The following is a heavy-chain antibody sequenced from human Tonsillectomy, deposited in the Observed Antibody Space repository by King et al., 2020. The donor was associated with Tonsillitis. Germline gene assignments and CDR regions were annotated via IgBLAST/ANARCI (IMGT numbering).Heavy chain of an antibody. J-gene: IGHJ4*02. D-gene: IGHD2-15*01. CDR3: ARQMIRYCSGGSCYLDY. V-gene: IGHV4-39*01. Sequence: QLQESGPGLVKPSETLSLTCTVSGGSISSSSYYWGWIRQPPGKGLEWIGSIYYSGSTYYNPSLKSRVTISVDTSKNQFSLKLSSVTAADTAVYYCARQMIRYCSGGSCYLDYWGQGTLVTVSS. CDR2: IYYSGST. CDR1: GGSISSSSYY.